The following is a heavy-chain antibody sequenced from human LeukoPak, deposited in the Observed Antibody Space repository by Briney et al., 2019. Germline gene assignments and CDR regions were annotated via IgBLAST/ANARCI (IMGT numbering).Heavy chain of an antibody. D-gene: IGHD2-2*01. Sequence: GGSLRLSCVASGFTFSKFSMNWVRQAPGKGLEGVSYIRSIGDIIQSADSVKGRFTISRDIAKSSLYLQMNSLRDEDTAVYYCVRDPDALDYWGKGTLVTVSS. CDR3: VRDPDALDY. J-gene: IGHJ4*02. CDR1: GFTFSKFS. CDR2: IRSIGDII. V-gene: IGHV3-48*02.